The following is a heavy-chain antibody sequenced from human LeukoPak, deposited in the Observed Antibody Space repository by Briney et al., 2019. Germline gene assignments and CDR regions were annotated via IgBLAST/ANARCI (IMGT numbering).Heavy chain of an antibody. J-gene: IGHJ4*02. CDR3: ARDDAQGYQLLGKLDY. D-gene: IGHD2-2*01. Sequence: GGSLRLSCAASGFTFSSYGMHWVRQAPGKGLEWVAVIWYDGSNKYYADSVKGRFTISRDNSKNTLYLQMNSLRAEDTAVYYCARDDAQGYQLLGKLDYWGQGTLVTVSS. V-gene: IGHV3-33*01. CDR1: GFTFSSYG. CDR2: IWYDGSNK.